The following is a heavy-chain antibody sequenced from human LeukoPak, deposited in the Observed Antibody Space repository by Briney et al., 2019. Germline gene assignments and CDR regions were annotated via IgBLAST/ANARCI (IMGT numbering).Heavy chain of an antibody. CDR3: ARDRIRNPNWNYGVGRGYYYMDV. Sequence: ASVKVSCKASGYTFTNYGISWVRQAPGQGLEWMGWISAYNGNTNYAQKLQGRVTMTTDTSTSTAYMELRSLRSDDTAVYYCARDRIRNPNWNYGVGRGYYYMDVWGKGTTVTVS. CDR1: GYTFTNYG. J-gene: IGHJ6*03. D-gene: IGHD1-7*01. CDR2: ISAYNGNT. V-gene: IGHV1-18*01.